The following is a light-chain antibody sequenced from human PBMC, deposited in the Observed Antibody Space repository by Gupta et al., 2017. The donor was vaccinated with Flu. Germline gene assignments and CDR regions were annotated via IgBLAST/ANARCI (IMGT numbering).Light chain of an antibody. CDR2: DVS. Sequence: QSALTQPRPVSGSPGRSVTISCTGTSSDVGGYNYVSWYQQHPGKAPKLMIYDVSKRPSGVPDRFSGSKSGNTASLTISGLQAEDEADYYCCSYAGSYTPLFGGGTKLTVL. V-gene: IGLV2-11*01. J-gene: IGLJ2*01. CDR3: CSYAGSYTPL. CDR1: SSDVGGYNY.